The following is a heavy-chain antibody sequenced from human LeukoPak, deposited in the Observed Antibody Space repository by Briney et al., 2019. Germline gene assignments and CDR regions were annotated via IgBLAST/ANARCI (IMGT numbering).Heavy chain of an antibody. Sequence: PGGSRTLSCLASGFTFKLSAMTWVRQAPGKGLEWVSAIDGFGDNTYYTDSVKGRFTISRDNSGKTLYLQMDSLRAEDTATYYCARDRGPYVGIDNNWFDPWGQGTLVIVSS. CDR2: IDGFGDNT. J-gene: IGHJ5*02. V-gene: IGHV3-23*01. D-gene: IGHD3-10*02. CDR1: GFTFKLSA. CDR3: ARDRGPYVGIDNNWFDP.